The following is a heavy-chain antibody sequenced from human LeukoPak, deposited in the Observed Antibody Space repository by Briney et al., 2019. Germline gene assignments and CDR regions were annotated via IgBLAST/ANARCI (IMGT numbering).Heavy chain of an antibody. CDR2: ISGSGDST. Sequence: GGSLRLSCAASGFTFSSYPMTWVRQAPGKGLEWVSVISGSGDSTYYADSVKGRFTISRDNSKNTLYLQMNSLRAEDTAVYYCAKKDPGATPFDYWGQGTLVTVSS. J-gene: IGHJ4*02. V-gene: IGHV3-23*01. CDR1: GFTFSSYP. D-gene: IGHD1-26*01. CDR3: AKKDPGATPFDY.